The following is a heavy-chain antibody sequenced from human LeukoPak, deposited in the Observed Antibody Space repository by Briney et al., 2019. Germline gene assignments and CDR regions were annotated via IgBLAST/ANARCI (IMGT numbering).Heavy chain of an antibody. Sequence: GGSLRLSCAASGFTLSSYAMSWVRQAPGKGLEWVSAISVSGNTYHADSVKGRFTISRDSSKNTLYLQMNSLRVEDTAVYYCATLPYYYDSSGSYYFDYWGQGTLVTVSS. J-gene: IGHJ4*02. D-gene: IGHD3-22*01. CDR3: ATLPYYYDSSGSYYFDY. V-gene: IGHV3-23*01. CDR1: GFTLSSYA. CDR2: ISVSGNT.